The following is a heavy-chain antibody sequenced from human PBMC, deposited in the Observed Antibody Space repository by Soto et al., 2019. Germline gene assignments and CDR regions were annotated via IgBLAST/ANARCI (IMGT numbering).Heavy chain of an antibody. CDR1: GYSFAGYW. CDR2: IDPSDSQT. Sequence: SCKGSGYSFAGYWITWVRQKPGKGLEWMGRIDPSDSQTYYSPSFRGHVTISVTKSITTVFLQWSSLRASDTAMYYCARQIYDSDTGPNFQYYFDSWGQGTPVTVSS. V-gene: IGHV5-10-1*01. CDR3: ARQIYDSDTGPNFQYYFDS. D-gene: IGHD3-22*01. J-gene: IGHJ4*02.